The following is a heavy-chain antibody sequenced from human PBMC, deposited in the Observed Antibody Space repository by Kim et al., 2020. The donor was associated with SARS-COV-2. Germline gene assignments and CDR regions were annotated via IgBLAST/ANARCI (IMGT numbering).Heavy chain of an antibody. D-gene: IGHD3-22*01. CDR2: IYYSGST. CDR3: ARVGYYDSSGYYYALDY. V-gene: IGHV4-31*03. Sequence: SETLSLTCTVSGGSISSGGYYWSWIRQHPGKGLEWIGYIYYSGSTYYNPSLKSRVTISVDTSKNQFSLKLSSVTAADTAVYYCARVGYYDSSGYYYALDYWGQGTLVTVSS. J-gene: IGHJ4*02. CDR1: GGSISSGGYY.